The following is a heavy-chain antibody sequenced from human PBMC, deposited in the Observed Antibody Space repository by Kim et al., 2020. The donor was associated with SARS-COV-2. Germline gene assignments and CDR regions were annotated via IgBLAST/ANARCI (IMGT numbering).Heavy chain of an antibody. J-gene: IGHJ6*02. CDR1: GGTFSSYA. CDR2: IIPILGIA. CDR3: AREPEYYDILTGYYTAPTHYYYYGMDV. Sequence: SVKVSCKASGGTFSSYAISWVRQAPGQGLEWMGRIIPILGIANYAQKFQGRVTITADKSTSTAYMELSSLRSEDTAVYYCAREPEYYDILTGYYTAPTHYYYYGMDVWGQGTTVTVSS. D-gene: IGHD3-9*01. V-gene: IGHV1-69*04.